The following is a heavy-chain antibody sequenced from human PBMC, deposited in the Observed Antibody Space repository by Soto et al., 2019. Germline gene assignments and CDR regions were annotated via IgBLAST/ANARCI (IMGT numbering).Heavy chain of an antibody. Sequence: QVQLVQSGAEVKRPGASVKVSCRASGYVFNTYGLSWVRQAPGQGLEWMGWITAYSADTNYAEKFKGRVTMTIDTSRNTAYMELRSLRSDDTALYFCARDGSLAGNYEYWGQGTLVTVSS. CDR3: ARDGSLAGNYEY. V-gene: IGHV1-18*01. J-gene: IGHJ4*02. CDR2: ITAYSADT. D-gene: IGHD4-4*01. CDR1: GYVFNTYG.